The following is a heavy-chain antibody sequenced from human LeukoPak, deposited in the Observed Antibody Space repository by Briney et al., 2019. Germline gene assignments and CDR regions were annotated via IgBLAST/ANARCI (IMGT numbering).Heavy chain of an antibody. CDR2: IYTSGST. Sequence: SETLPLTCTVSGGSISSYFWSWIRQPPGKGLEWIGYIYTSGSTNYNPSLKSRVTISVDTSKNQFSLHLSSVTAADTAVYYCARSYTTSSPFDYWGQGTLVTVSS. CDR1: GGSISSYF. CDR3: ARSYTTSSPFDY. D-gene: IGHD6-6*01. J-gene: IGHJ4*02. V-gene: IGHV4-4*09.